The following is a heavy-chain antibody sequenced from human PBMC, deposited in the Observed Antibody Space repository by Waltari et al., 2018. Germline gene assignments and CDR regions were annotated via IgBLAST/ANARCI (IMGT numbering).Heavy chain of an antibody. V-gene: IGHV3-23*04. D-gene: IGHD6-19*01. CDR3: AKCEMDDSGWCAFFRY. Sequence: VQLVESGGGVVQPGRSLRLSCVASEFTLSNSAMSWVRPAPGKGLEWVLALVWSGFGTNYADSVKGRFAISRDNAKNTLYLQMNSLRAEDTAVYYCAKCEMDDSGWCAFFRYWGQGTLVTVSS. J-gene: IGHJ4*02. CDR1: EFTLSNSA. CDR2: LVWSGFGT.